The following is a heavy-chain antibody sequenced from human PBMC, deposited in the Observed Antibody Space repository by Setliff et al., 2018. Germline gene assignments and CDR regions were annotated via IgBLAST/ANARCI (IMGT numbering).Heavy chain of an antibody. V-gene: IGHV1-18*01. Sequence: ASVKVSCKASGYTFTTYGISWVRQAPGQGLEWMGWISASNGNTNYAQKFQGRVTMTTDTSTSTAYMELRSLKTEDTAVYYCTTGYISGYYIGHWGLGTLVTVSS. D-gene: IGHD6-19*01. CDR1: GYTFTTYG. CDR3: TTGYISGYYIGH. J-gene: IGHJ4*02. CDR2: ISASNGNT.